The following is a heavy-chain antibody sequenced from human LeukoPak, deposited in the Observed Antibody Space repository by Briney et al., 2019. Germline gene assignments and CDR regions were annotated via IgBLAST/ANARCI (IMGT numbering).Heavy chain of an antibody. CDR3: ASQIGAAAAGTWALPYYFDY. CDR1: GYTFTSYD. CDR2: INPNSGGT. J-gene: IGHJ4*02. D-gene: IGHD6-13*01. V-gene: IGHV1-2*02. Sequence: GASVKVSCKASGYTFTSYDINWVRQATGQGLEWMGWINPNSGGTNYAQKFQGRVTMTRDTSISTAYMELSRLRSDDTAVYYCASQIGAAAAGTWALPYYFDYWGQGTLVTVSS.